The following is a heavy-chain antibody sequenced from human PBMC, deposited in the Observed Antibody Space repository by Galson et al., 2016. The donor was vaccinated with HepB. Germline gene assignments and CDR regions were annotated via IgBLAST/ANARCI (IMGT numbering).Heavy chain of an antibody. V-gene: IGHV4-34*10. Sequence: ETLSLTCAVNGGSFSGYYWSWIRQTPTKGLEWIGEINHSGSANYNPSLKRPITISIDKSISTAYLQWQSLKASDTAMYYCARLWSSGYYQIWGQGTLVTVSS. CDR3: ARLWSSGYYQI. J-gene: IGHJ4*02. CDR1: GGSFSGYY. D-gene: IGHD3-22*01. CDR2: INHSGSA.